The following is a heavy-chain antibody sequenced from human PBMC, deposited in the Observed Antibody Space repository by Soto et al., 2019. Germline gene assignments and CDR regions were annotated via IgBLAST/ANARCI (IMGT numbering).Heavy chain of an antibody. D-gene: IGHD3-10*01. CDR1: GYTFTSYG. Sequence: GASVKVSCKASGYTFTSYGISWVRQAPGQGLERMGWISAYNGNTNYAQKLQGRVTMTTDTSTSTAYMELRSLRSDDTAVYYCARDSPYGSGSYYHYYYYGMDVWGQGTTVTVS. CDR3: ARDSPYGSGSYYHYYYYGMDV. V-gene: IGHV1-18*01. CDR2: ISAYNGNT. J-gene: IGHJ6*02.